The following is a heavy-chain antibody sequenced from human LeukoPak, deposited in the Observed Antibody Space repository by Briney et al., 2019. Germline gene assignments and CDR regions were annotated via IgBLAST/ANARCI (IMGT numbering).Heavy chain of an antibody. CDR1: GFTFSSYG. CDR2: ISGSGGST. V-gene: IGHV3-23*01. D-gene: IGHD6-19*01. J-gene: IGHJ4*02. Sequence: GGSLRLSCAASGFTFSSYGMSWVRKAPGKGLEWVSAISGSGGSTYYADSVKGRFTISRDNAKNSLYLQMNSLRAEDTAVYYCARARSGWDYWGQGTLVTVSS. CDR3: ARARSGWDY.